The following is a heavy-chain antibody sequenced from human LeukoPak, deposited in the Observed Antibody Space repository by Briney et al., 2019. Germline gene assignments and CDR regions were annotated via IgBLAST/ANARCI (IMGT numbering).Heavy chain of an antibody. D-gene: IGHD2-15*01. V-gene: IGHV1-46*01. CDR3: ARARGVVVAATSSDAFDI. CDR2: INPSDGST. Sequence: ASVKVSCKASGYTFTSYYMHWVRQAPGQGLEWMGIINPSDGSTSYAQKFQGRVTMTRDTSTSTVYMELSSLRSEDTAVYYCARARGVVVAATSSDAFDIWGQGTMVTVSS. CDR1: GYTFTSYY. J-gene: IGHJ3*02.